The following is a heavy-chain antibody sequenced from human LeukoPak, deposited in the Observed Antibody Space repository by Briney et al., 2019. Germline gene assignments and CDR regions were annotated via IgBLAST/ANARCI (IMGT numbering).Heavy chain of an antibody. CDR1: GFSFGTYA. D-gene: IGHD3-10*01. CDR3: VKDRTGTYTLDY. Sequence: PGGSLRLSCSASGFSFGTYAMHWVRQAPGKGLEYVSGISTTGGSTYYADSVKGRFTISRDNSKNTLNLQMNSLRAEDTAVYYCVKDRTGTYTLDYWGQGTLVTVSS. V-gene: IGHV3-64*04. CDR2: ISTTGGST. J-gene: IGHJ4*02.